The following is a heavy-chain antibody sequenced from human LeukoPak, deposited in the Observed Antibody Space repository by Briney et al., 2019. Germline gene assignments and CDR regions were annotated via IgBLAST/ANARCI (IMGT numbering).Heavy chain of an antibody. CDR1: GGTFSSYA. D-gene: IGHD3-10*01. J-gene: IGHJ5*02. CDR2: IIPIFGTA. CDR3: ARPAVTMVRGVFTSLNWFDP. Sequence: SVKVSCKASGGTFSSYAISWVRQAPGQGLEWMGGIIPIFGTANYAQKFQGRVTITADKSTSTAYMELSSLRSEDTAVYYCARPAVTMVRGVFTSLNWFDPWGQGTLVTVSS. V-gene: IGHV1-69*06.